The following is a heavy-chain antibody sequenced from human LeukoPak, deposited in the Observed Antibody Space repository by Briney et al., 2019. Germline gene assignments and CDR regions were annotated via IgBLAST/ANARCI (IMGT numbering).Heavy chain of an antibody. V-gene: IGHV3-23*01. CDR1: GFTFGSYA. J-gene: IGHJ3*02. CDR3: ARRIAAAASDAFDI. D-gene: IGHD6-13*01. CDR2: ISGSGGST. Sequence: QTGGSLRLSCAASGFTFGSYAMSWVRQAPGKGLEWVSAISGSGGSTYYADSVKGRFTISRDNAKNSLYLQMNSLRAEDTAVYYCARRIAAAASDAFDIWGQGTMVTVSS.